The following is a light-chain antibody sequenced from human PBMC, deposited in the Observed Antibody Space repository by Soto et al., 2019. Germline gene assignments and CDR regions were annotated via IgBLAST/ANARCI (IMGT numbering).Light chain of an antibody. CDR2: GAS. CDR1: QSVGSN. CDR3: QQYNNWPLT. Sequence: EIVMTQSPATQSVSPGERVTLSCRARQSVGSNLAWYQQKPGQAPRLLIYGASTRATGIPARFSGIGSGTEFTLTISSLQSEDFAVYYCQQYNNWPLTFGGGTKVDIK. J-gene: IGKJ4*01. V-gene: IGKV3D-15*01.